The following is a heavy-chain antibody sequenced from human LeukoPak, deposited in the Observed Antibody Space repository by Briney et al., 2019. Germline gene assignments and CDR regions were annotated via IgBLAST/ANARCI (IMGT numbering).Heavy chain of an antibody. CDR1: GFTFSNNW. CDR2: INGEGSST. V-gene: IGHV3-74*01. Sequence: GGSLRLSCAASGFTFSNNWMHWVRQDPGKGLVWVSRINGEGSSTSYADFVKGRFTISRDNAKNTLSLQMNSLRVEDTAVYYCVRDGVGAPPFDIWGQGTMVTVSS. CDR3: VRDGVGAPPFDI. D-gene: IGHD1-26*01. J-gene: IGHJ3*02.